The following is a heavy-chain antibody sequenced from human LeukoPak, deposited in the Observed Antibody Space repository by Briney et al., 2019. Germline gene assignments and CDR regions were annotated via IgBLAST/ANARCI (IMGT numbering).Heavy chain of an antibody. CDR3: ARGYCSGGSCYSFDY. D-gene: IGHD2-15*01. V-gene: IGHV1-2*02. CDR1: GYTFTGYY. Sequence: ASVKVSCKASGYTFTGYYMHWVRQAPGQGLEWMGWINPNSGGTNYAQKFQGRVTMTRDTSISTAYMELSRLRSEDTAVYYCARGYCSGGSCYSFDYWGQGTLVTVSS. J-gene: IGHJ4*02. CDR2: INPNSGGT.